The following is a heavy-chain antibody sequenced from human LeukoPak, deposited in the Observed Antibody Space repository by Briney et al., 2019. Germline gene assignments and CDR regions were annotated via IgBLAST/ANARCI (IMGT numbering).Heavy chain of an antibody. CDR2: IYYSRST. J-gene: IGHJ4*02. Sequence: SETLSLTCTVSGGSISSYYWSWIRQPPGKGLEWVGYIYYSRSTNYNPSLKSRVTISVDTSKNQFSLKLSSVTAADTAVYYCARHDSRFDYWGQGTLVTVSS. D-gene: IGHD3-22*01. CDR3: ARHDSRFDY. V-gene: IGHV4-59*01. CDR1: GGSISSYY.